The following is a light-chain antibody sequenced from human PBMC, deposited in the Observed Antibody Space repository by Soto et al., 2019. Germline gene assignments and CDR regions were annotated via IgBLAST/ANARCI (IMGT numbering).Light chain of an antibody. J-gene: IGLJ1*01. CDR1: NIGSKS. Sequence: SYELTQPPSVSVAPGQTARITCGGTNIGSKSVHWYQQKPGQAPVLVVYDDSDRPSGIPERFSGSNSGNTATLTISRVEAGDEADYYCQVWDSSSDHPGNVFGTGTKVTVL. CDR2: DDS. V-gene: IGLV3-21*02. CDR3: QVWDSSSDHPGNV.